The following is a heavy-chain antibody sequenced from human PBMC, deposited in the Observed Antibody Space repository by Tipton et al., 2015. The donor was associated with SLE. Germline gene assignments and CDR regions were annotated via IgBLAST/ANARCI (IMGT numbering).Heavy chain of an antibody. J-gene: IGHJ6*02. CDR3: AKHGVYGMDV. V-gene: IGHV3-33*03. CDR2: IWFDGNSE. D-gene: IGHD3-3*01. CDR1: GFTFSTHG. Sequence: SLRLSCAASGFTFSTHGMHWVRQAPGKGLEWVAVIWFDGNSESYADSVKGRFTIGRDKSKNTLYLQMNSLRPVDTAVYYCAKHGVYGMDVWGRGTAVTVSS.